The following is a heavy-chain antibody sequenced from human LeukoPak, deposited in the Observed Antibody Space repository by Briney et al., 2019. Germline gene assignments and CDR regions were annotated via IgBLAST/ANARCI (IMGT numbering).Heavy chain of an antibody. CDR3: AKDSSSWPDAFDI. CDR2: ISWNSGSI. Sequence: AGGSLRLSCAASGFTFDDYAMHWVRQAPGKGLEWVSGISWNSGSIGYADSVKGRFTISRDNAKNSLYLQMNSLRAEDTALYYCAKDSSSWPDAFDIWGQRTMVTVSS. CDR1: GFTFDDYA. D-gene: IGHD6-13*01. V-gene: IGHV3-9*01. J-gene: IGHJ3*02.